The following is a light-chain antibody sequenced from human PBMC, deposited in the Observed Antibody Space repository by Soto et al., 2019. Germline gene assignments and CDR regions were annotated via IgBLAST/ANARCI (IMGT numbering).Light chain of an antibody. J-gene: IGLJ3*02. CDR2: DNN. CDR3: QSYDSSLSGWV. CDR1: ISNIGAGFG. V-gene: IGLV1-40*01. Sequence: QAVVTQPPSVSGAPGQRVTISCTGAISNIGAGFGVHWYQQLPGTAPKLLIYDNNNRPSGVPDRFSGSKSDTSASLAITGLQAGDEADYYCQSYDSSLSGWVFGGGTKLTVL.